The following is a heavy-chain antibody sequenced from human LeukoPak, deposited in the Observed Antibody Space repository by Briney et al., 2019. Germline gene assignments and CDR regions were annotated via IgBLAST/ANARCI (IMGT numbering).Heavy chain of an antibody. J-gene: IGHJ4*02. Sequence: ASVRVSCTASGGTSNSHAISWVRQAPGQGLEWMGRIIPNLGTTNRAQNFQDRVTLTADKSTNTAYMELTSLTSDDTAVYCATTNDGGGYQWGDFFDFWGQGTLVSVPS. CDR2: IIPNLGTT. CDR1: GGTSNSHA. V-gene: IGHV1-69*04. CDR3: TTNDGGGYQWGDFFDF. D-gene: IGHD3-22*01.